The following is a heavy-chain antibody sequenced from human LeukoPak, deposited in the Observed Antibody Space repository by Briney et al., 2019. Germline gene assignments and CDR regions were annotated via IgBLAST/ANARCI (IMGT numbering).Heavy chain of an antibody. V-gene: IGHV1-69*06. J-gene: IGHJ4*02. CDR2: IIPIFGTA. CDR3: ARDRDGYSSGWYLDY. D-gene: IGHD6-19*01. Sequence: SVKVSCKASGGTFSSYAISWVQQAPGQGLEWMGGIIPIFGTANYAQKFQGRVTITADKSTSTAYMELSSLRSEDTAVYYCARDRDGYSSGWYLDYWGQGTLVTVSS. CDR1: GGTFSSYA.